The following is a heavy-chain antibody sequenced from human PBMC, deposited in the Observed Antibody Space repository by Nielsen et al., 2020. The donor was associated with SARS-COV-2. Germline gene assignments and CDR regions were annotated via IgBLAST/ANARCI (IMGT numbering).Heavy chain of an antibody. Sequence: ASVKVSCKASGYTFTSYGISWVRQAPGQGLEWMGWISAYNGNTNYAQKLQGRVTMTTDTSTSTAYMELSSLRSEDTAVYYCARDRDRAAAGIIDYWGQGTLVTVSS. J-gene: IGHJ4*02. D-gene: IGHD6-13*01. V-gene: IGHV1-18*04. CDR3: ARDRDRAAAGIIDY. CDR2: ISAYNGNT. CDR1: GYTFTSYG.